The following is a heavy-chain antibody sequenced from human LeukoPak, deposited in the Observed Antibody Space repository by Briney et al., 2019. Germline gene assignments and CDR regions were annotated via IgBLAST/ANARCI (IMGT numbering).Heavy chain of an antibody. CDR3: ARVTIFGVVIRHYYGMDV. J-gene: IGHJ6*02. Sequence: SVKVSCKASGGTFSSYAISWVRQAPGQGLEWMGGIIPIFGTANYAQKFQGRVTITADESTSTAYMELSSLRSEDTAVYYCARVTIFGVVIRHYYGMDVWGQGTTVIASS. D-gene: IGHD3-3*01. CDR1: GGTFSSYA. CDR2: IIPIFGTA. V-gene: IGHV1-69*13.